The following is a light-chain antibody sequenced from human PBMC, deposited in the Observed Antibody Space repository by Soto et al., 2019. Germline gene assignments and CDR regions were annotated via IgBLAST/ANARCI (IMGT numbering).Light chain of an antibody. CDR1: QSFSSSY. Sequence: EIVLTQSPGTLSLSPGERATLSCRASQSFSSSYLAWYQQKPGQAPRLLIYGASSRATGIPDRFSGSGSGTDFTLTISRLEPEDFAVYYCQQYGSSPLTFSGGTKVDIK. J-gene: IGKJ4*01. CDR2: GAS. V-gene: IGKV3-20*01. CDR3: QQYGSSPLT.